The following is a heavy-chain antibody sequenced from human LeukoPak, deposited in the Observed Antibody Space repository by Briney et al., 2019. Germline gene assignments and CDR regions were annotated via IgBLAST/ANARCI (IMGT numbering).Heavy chain of an antibody. CDR2: IYYSGST. Sequence: TLSLTCTVSGGSISSGDYYWSWIRQPPGKGLEWIGYIYYSGSTYYNPSLKSRVTISVDTSKNQFSLKLSSVTAADTAVYCCARLHKDFVDFDYWGQGTLVTVSS. D-gene: IGHD2-15*01. J-gene: IGHJ4*02. V-gene: IGHV4-30-4*08. CDR1: GGSISSGDYY. CDR3: ARLHKDFVDFDY.